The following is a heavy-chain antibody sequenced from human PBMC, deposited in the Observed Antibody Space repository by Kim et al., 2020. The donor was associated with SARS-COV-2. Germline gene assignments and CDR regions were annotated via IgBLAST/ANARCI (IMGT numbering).Heavy chain of an antibody. D-gene: IGHD3-10*01. Sequence: GESLKISCKGSGYSFTSYWISWVRQMPGKGLEWMGRIDPSDSYTNYSPSFQGHVTISADKSISTAYLQWSSLKASDTAMYYCARQDPLGLLWFGQRYYYYGMDVWGQGTTVTVSS. CDR3: ARQDPLGLLWFGQRYYYYGMDV. CDR2: IDPSDSYT. CDR1: GYSFTSYW. J-gene: IGHJ6*02. V-gene: IGHV5-10-1*01.